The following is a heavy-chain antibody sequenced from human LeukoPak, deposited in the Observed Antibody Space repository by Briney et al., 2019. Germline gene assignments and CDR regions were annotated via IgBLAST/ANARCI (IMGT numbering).Heavy chain of an antibody. CDR2: IYYSGST. CDR3: ARGYSSSWYTVFDY. Sequence: PSETLSLTCTVSGGSISNYYWSWIRQPPGKGLEWIGYIYYSGSTNYNPSLKSRVTISVDTSKNQFSLELSSVTAADTAVYYCARGYSSSWYTVFDYWGQGTLVTVSS. V-gene: IGHV4-59*13. J-gene: IGHJ4*02. D-gene: IGHD6-13*01. CDR1: GGSISNYY.